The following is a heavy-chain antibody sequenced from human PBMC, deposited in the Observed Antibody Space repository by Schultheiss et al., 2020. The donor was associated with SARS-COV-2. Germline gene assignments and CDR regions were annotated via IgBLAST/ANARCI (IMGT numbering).Heavy chain of an antibody. CDR3: ARGWATSGGYYYYYYYMDV. CDR2: IYYSGST. V-gene: IGHV4-61*01. CDR1: GGSVSSGSYY. D-gene: IGHD5-12*01. Sequence: SETLSLTCTVSGGSVSSGSYYWSWIRQPPGKGLEWIGYIYYSGSTNYNPSLKSRVTISVDTSKNQFSLKLSSVTAADTAVYYCARGWATSGGYYYYYYYMDVWGKGTTVTVSS. J-gene: IGHJ6*03.